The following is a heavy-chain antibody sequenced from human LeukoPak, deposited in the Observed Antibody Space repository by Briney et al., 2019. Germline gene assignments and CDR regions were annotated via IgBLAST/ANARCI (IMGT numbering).Heavy chain of an antibody. J-gene: IGHJ4*02. Sequence: AGGSLRLSCAASGFIVSSHFMSWVRQAPGKGLEWVGRIKSKTDGGTTDYAAPVKGRFTISRDDSKNTLYLQMNSLKTEDTAVYYCTTTPTKYYDFWSAYNDYWGQGTLVTVSS. CDR1: GFIVSSHF. V-gene: IGHV3-15*01. CDR3: TTTPTKYYDFWSAYNDY. D-gene: IGHD3-3*01. CDR2: IKSKTDGGTT.